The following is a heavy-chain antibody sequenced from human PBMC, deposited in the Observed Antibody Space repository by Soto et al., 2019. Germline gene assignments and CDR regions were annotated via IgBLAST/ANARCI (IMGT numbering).Heavy chain of an antibody. CDR1: GGTFSSYA. V-gene: IGHV1-69*12. CDR2: IIPIFGTA. Sequence: QVQLVQSGAEVKKPGSSVKVSCKASGGTFSSYAISWVRQAPGQGLEWMGGIIPIFGTANYAQKFQVRVTITADESTSTAYMELSSLRSDDTAVYYCARHVPAAGYYYGMYVWGQGTTVTVSS. J-gene: IGHJ6*02. CDR3: ARHVPAAGYYYGMYV. D-gene: IGHD2-2*01.